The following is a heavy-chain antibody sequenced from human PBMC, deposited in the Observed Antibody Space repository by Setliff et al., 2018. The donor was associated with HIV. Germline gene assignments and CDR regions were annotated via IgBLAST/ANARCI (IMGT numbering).Heavy chain of an antibody. CDR2: ISHSGTT. D-gene: IGHD2-2*01. Sequence: SETLSLTCAVYGGSFSEYYWSWVRQPPGKGLEWLGEISHSGTTNYNPSLKSRLTILVDTSKSQFSLNLTSVTVADTAVYYCARGVGRFVVVTWFNPWGHGVLVTVSS. J-gene: IGHJ5*02. CDR3: ARGVGRFVVVTWFNP. CDR1: GGSFSEYY. V-gene: IGHV4-34*01.